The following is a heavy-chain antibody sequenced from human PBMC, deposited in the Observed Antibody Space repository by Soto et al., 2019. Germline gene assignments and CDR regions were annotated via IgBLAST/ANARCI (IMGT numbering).Heavy chain of an antibody. J-gene: IGHJ5*01. V-gene: IGHV4-34*01. CDR3: STRAYDTNVNYRLDP. CDR1: GGSFSGHS. Sequence: SETLSLTCAVYGGSFSGHSWTWIRQSPGKGLEWIGDINHSGRVNYSPSLKSRVTISLDTSKNQFSLTLSAVTAAETAMYYCSTRAYDTNVNYRLDPGGQGTLVATYS. CDR2: INHSGRV. D-gene: IGHD3-22*01.